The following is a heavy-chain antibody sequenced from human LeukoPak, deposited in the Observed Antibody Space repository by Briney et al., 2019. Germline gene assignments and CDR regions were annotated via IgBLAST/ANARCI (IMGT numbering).Heavy chain of an antibody. J-gene: IGHJ6*03. CDR1: GGSISSYY. V-gene: IGHV4-59*01. Sequence: PSETLSLTCTVSGGSISSYYWSWIRQPPGKGLEWIGYIYYSGSTNHNPSLKSRVTISVDTSKNQFSLKLSSVTAADTAVYYCARVSQQTPFYVYYYYYYMDVWGKGTTVTVSS. CDR3: ARVSQQTPFYVYYYYYYMDV. CDR2: IYYSGST. D-gene: IGHD5/OR15-5a*01.